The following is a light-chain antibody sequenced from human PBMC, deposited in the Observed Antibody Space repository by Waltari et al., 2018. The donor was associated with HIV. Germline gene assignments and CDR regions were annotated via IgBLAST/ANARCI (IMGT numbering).Light chain of an antibody. Sequence: QSVLTQPPSVSGAPGQRVTISCTGSSSNIGAGYDVHWYQQIPGTAPKLLIYGNRQRPSGVPDRFSGSKSGTSASLAITGLQAEDEADYYCQSYDSSLSVWVFGGGTKLTVL. CDR2: GNR. CDR3: QSYDSSLSVWV. CDR1: SSNIGAGYD. J-gene: IGLJ3*02. V-gene: IGLV1-40*01.